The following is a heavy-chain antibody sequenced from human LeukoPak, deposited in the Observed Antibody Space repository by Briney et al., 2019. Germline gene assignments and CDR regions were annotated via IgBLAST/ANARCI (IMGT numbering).Heavy chain of an antibody. CDR1: GGSISSYY. D-gene: IGHD1-20*01. J-gene: IGHJ4*02. V-gene: IGHV4-59*01. CDR2: MYYSGST. CDR3: ARDGGNWNDGYYFDY. Sequence: SETLSLTCTVSGGSISSYYWSWIRQPPGKGLEWIGYMYYSGSTNYNPSLKSRVTISVDTSKNQFSLKLSSVTAADTAVYYCARDGGNWNDGYYFDYWGQGTLVTVSS.